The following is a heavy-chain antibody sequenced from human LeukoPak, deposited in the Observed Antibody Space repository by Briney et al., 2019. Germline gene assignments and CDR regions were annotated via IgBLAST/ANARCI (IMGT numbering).Heavy chain of an antibody. CDR3: ARVEAAAGFGDY. J-gene: IGHJ4*02. D-gene: IGHD6-13*01. Sequence: ASVKVSCKASGYTFTSYYMHWVRQAPGQGLEWMGIINPSGGSTSYAQKFQGRVTMTRDTSTSTVYMELSSLSSEDTAVYYCARVEAAAGFGDYWGQGTLVTVSS. CDR1: GYTFTSYY. V-gene: IGHV1-46*01. CDR2: INPSGGST.